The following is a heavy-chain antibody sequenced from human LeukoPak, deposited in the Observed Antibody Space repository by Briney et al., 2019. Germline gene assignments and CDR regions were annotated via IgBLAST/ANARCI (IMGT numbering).Heavy chain of an antibody. Sequence: PSETLSLTCAVYGGSFSGYYWSWIRQPPGKGLEWIGEINHSGGTNYNPSLKSRVTVSVDTSKNQFSLKLSSVTAADTAVYYCARRPQQLVRSFNWFDPWGQGTLVTVSS. CDR2: INHSGGT. D-gene: IGHD6-13*01. J-gene: IGHJ5*02. CDR1: GGSFSGYY. CDR3: ARRPQQLVRSFNWFDP. V-gene: IGHV4-34*01.